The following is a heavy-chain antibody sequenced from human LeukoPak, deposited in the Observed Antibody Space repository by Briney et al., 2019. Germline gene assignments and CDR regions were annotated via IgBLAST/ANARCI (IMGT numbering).Heavy chain of an antibody. J-gene: IGHJ4*02. V-gene: IGHV3-7*01. D-gene: IGHD2-21*01. CDR3: ARDTGDNFDY. CDR2: IKQDASEK. CDR1: GFTFSNYW. Sequence: GGSLTLSCAASGFTFSNYWMAWVRQAPGKGLEWVANIKQDASEKYYVDSVKGRFTISRDNAKNSVYLQMNSLRAEDTAVYYCARDTGDNFDYGGRGTLVTVSS.